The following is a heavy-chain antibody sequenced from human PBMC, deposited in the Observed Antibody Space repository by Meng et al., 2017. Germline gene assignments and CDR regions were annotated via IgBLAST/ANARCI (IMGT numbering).Heavy chain of an antibody. CDR1: GFTFSSYG. CDR2: ISGDGSIT. CDR3: LDEAPRSDY. J-gene: IGHJ4*02. Sequence: VQLVESGGGVVQHGRSLRLSCAASGFTFSSYGMHWVRQAPGKGLEWVSRISGDGSITNYADSVKGRFTISRDNAKNTLYLQMNSLRPEDTAVYYCLDEAPRSDYWGQGSLVTVSS. D-gene: IGHD1-1*01. V-gene: IGHV3-74*02.